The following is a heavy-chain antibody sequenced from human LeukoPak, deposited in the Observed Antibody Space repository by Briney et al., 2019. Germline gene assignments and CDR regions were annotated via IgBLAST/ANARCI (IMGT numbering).Heavy chain of an antibody. D-gene: IGHD3-16*01. CDR3: ARFGSGWGSFDF. V-gene: IGHV3-11*04. J-gene: IGHJ4*02. Sequence: GGSLRLSCAASGFSFSDYYMSWIRQAPGKGLEWVSYTSSRGDIRYNADSVRGRFTISRDNAKNLLYLQMNSLRAEDTAVYYCARFGSGWGSFDFWGQGTLVTVSP. CDR2: TSSRGDIR. CDR1: GFSFSDYY.